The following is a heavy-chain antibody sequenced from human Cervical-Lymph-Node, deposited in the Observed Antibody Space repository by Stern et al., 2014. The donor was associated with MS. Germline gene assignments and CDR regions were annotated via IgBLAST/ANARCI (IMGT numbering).Heavy chain of an antibody. CDR2: LSGSGLTT. D-gene: IGHD5-24*01. Sequence: EVQLLQSGGGLTQPGGSLRVSCAASGFTFSHYGMTWVRQAPGQGLEWVSTLSGSGLTTFYADSVKGRFTISRDNSKNTLYLQMNSLRAGDTAIYYCARDPRVDMATISDYWGQGILVTVSS. CDR3: ARDPRVDMATISDY. J-gene: IGHJ4*02. V-gene: IGHV3-23*01. CDR1: GFTFSHYG.